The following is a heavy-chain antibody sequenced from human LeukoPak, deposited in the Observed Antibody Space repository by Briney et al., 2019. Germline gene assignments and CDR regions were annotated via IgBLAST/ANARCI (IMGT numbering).Heavy chain of an antibody. CDR1: GFTFSGYW. D-gene: IGHD4-17*01. V-gene: IGHV3-7*01. J-gene: IGHJ4*02. Sequence: GGSLRLSCAASGFTFSGYWMSWVRQAPGKGLEWVANINKDGSERYDVDSVKGRFTISRDNANKSLYLQMNSLRAEDTSVYYCARESKGRSKIDYWGQGTLVTVSS. CDR2: INKDGSER. CDR3: ARESKGRSKIDY.